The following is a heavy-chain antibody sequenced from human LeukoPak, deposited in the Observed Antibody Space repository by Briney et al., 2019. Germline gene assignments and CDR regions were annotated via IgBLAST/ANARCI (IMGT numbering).Heavy chain of an antibody. CDR2: ISTSGTTI. CDR3: ARAAVGSSGWLD. Sequence: GGSLRLSCAASGFTFSDYYMSWIRQAPGKGLEWVSYISTSGTTIYYGDSVKGRFTVSRDNSKNTVSLQINSLRADDTAMYYCARAAVGSSGWLDWGQGTLVPVSS. CDR1: GFTFSDYY. V-gene: IGHV3-11*04. J-gene: IGHJ1*01. D-gene: IGHD6-19*01.